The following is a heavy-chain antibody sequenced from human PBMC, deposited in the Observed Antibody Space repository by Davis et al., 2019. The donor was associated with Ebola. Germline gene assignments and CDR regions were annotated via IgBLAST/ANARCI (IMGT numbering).Heavy chain of an antibody. D-gene: IGHD4-17*01. CDR3: VRTTYGAPEY. CDR2: ISSDGGIT. CDR1: GFTFSSNW. V-gene: IGHV3-74*01. Sequence: PAGSLRLSCVASGFTFSSNWMHSVRHAPGKALVYVSRISSDGGITSYADSVKGRFTISRDNAKSTLYLQMNSLTAEDTAVYYCVRTTYGAPEYWGQGTLVTVSS. J-gene: IGHJ4*02.